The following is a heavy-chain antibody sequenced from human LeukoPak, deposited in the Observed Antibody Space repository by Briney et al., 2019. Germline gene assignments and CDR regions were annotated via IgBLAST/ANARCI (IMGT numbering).Heavy chain of an antibody. V-gene: IGHV3-48*04. CDR2: ISRSSSTI. CDR1: GFTFSRYS. D-gene: IGHD3-10*01. Sequence: GGSLRLSCAASGFTFSRYSMNWVRQAPGKGLEWVSYISRSSSTIHYADSVKGRFTISRDNAKSSLFLQMNSLRAEDTAVYYCARDGGATMVRGVATYDSWGQGALVTVSS. J-gene: IGHJ4*02. CDR3: ARDGGATMVRGVATYDS.